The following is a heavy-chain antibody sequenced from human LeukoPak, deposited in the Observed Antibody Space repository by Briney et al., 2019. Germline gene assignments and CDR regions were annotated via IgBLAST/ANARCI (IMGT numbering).Heavy chain of an antibody. CDR1: GYSFTSYW. CDR2: IYPGDSDT. V-gene: IGHV5-51*01. D-gene: IGHD3-16*02. J-gene: IGHJ4*02. Sequence: GESLQISCQGSGYSFTSYWIGWVRQVPGKGLEWMGIIYPGDSDTRYSPSFQGQVTISADKSISTAYLQWSSLKASDTAMYYCARHELYQVSPDYWGQGTLVTVSS. CDR3: ARHELYQVSPDY.